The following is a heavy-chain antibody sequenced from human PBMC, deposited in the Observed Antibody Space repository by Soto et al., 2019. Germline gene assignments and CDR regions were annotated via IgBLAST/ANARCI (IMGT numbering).Heavy chain of an antibody. CDR3: AHIAVAGTGAFDI. Sequence: ASVKVSCKASGGTFSSYTISWVRQAPGQGLEWMGRIIPILGIANYAQKFQGRVTITADKSTSTAYMELSSLRSEDTAVYYCAHIAVAGTGAFDIWGQGTMVTVSS. D-gene: IGHD6-19*01. CDR1: GGTFSSYT. J-gene: IGHJ3*02. V-gene: IGHV1-69*02. CDR2: IIPILGIA.